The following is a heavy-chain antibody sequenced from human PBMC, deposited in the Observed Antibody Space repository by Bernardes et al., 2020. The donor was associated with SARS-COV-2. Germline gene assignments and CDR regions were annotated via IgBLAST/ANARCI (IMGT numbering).Heavy chain of an antibody. CDR1: GGSVSSNNDF. CDR3: VRHGGYGSGWSAGYFQH. J-gene: IGHJ1*01. CDR2: IYYSGRT. V-gene: IGHV4-39*01. Sequence: PETLSLTCIASGGSVSSNNDFWGWIRQPPGRGREWIASIYYSGRTYYKASLESRVTISADMSQNQFSLKLTAVTAADTAVYYCVRHGGYGSGWSAGYFQHWGQGTLVNVSS. D-gene: IGHD6-19*01.